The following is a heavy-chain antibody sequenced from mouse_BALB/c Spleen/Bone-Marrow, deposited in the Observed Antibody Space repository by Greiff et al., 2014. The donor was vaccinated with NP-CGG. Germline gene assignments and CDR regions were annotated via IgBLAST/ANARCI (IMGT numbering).Heavy chain of an antibody. V-gene: IGHV5-12*02. CDR2: ISNGGGST. CDR1: GFTFSDYY. Sequence: EVQLVESGGGLVQPGGSLKLSCATSGFTFSDYYMYWVRQTPEKRLEWVAHISNGGGSTYYPDTVKGRFTISRDNAKNTLYLQMSRLKSEDTAMYYCARPTIYYDYDGYAMDYWGQGTSVTVSS. D-gene: IGHD2-4*01. CDR3: ARPTIYYDYDGYAMDY. J-gene: IGHJ4*01.